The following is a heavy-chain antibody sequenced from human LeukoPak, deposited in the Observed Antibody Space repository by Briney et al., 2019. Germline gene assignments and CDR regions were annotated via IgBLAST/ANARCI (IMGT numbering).Heavy chain of an antibody. D-gene: IGHD6-13*01. CDR3: AGGGSSSWSHFDY. CDR2: ISSSSSYI. V-gene: IGHV3-21*01. CDR1: GFTFSSYN. Sequence: GGSLRLSCAASGFTFSSYNMNWVRQAPGKGLEWVSSISSSSSYIYYADSVKGRFTISRDNAKGSLYLQMNSLRAEDTAVYYCAGGGSSSWSHFDYWGQGTLVTVSS. J-gene: IGHJ4*02.